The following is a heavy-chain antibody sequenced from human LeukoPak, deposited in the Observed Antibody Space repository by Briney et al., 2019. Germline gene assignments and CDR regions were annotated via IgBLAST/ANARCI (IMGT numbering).Heavy chain of an antibody. CDR3: ARVPRGGDRFDP. CDR2: SETST. Sequence: SETSTHYADSMKGRFTISRDNSKNTLYLQLNSLSDEDTAVYFCARVPRGGDRFDPWGQGTLVTVSS. J-gene: IGHJ5*02. D-gene: IGHD3-16*01. V-gene: IGHV3-23*01.